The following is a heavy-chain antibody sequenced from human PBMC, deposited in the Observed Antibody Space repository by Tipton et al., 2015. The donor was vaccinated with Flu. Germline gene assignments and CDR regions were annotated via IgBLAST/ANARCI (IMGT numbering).Heavy chain of an antibody. V-gene: IGHV4-39*07. Sequence: TLSLTCTVSGDSISTTIYYWGWVRQPPGKGLEWIGSIYYSGTTYYNPSLKSRVTISVDSSKNEFSLTLASLTAADTAGYYCARDLWNDRRAYYYYGVDVWGQGTTVTVSS. CDR2: IYYSGTT. CDR3: ARDLWNDRRAYYYYGVDV. D-gene: IGHD1-1*01. CDR1: GDSISTTIYY. J-gene: IGHJ6*02.